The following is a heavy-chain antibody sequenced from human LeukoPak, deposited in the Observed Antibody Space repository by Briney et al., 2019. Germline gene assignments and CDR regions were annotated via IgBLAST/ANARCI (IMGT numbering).Heavy chain of an antibody. J-gene: IGHJ5*02. Sequence: ASVKVSCKASGYTFTSYGISWVRQAPGQGLEWMGWISAYNGNTNYAQKLQGRVTMTTDTSTSTAYMELRSLRSDDTAVYYCARTYITMVRGASFDPWGQGTLVTVSS. CDR2: ISAYNGNT. CDR1: GYTFTSYG. V-gene: IGHV1-18*01. D-gene: IGHD3-10*01. CDR3: ARTYITMVRGASFDP.